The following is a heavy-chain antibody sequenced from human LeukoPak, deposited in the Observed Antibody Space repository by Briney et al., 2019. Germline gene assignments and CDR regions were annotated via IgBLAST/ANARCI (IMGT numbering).Heavy chain of an antibody. D-gene: IGHD4-17*01. V-gene: IGHV4-59*08. CDR1: GDSISSYY. Sequence: PSGTLSLTCTVSGDSISSYYWGWIRHPPGKGLEWIGYVYYTGSTNYNPSLKSRVTISVDTSKNQFSLKLSSVTAADTAVYYCARRSQENRVTTAKNWFDPWGQGTQVTVSS. CDR2: VYYTGST. CDR3: ARRSQENRVTTAKNWFDP. J-gene: IGHJ5*02.